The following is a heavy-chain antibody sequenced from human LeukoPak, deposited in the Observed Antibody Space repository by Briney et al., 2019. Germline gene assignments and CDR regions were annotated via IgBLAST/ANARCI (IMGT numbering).Heavy chain of an antibody. CDR1: GFTVSSNY. CDR2: IYSGGST. D-gene: IGHD3-22*01. Sequence: GGSLRLSCAASGFTVSSNYMSWVRQAPGKGLEWVSVIYSGGSTYYADSVEGRFTISRDNSKNTLYLQMNSLRAEDTAVYYCATQRSGYYYFVLSWGQGTLVTVSS. V-gene: IGHV3-66*01. J-gene: IGHJ4*02. CDR3: ATQRSGYYYFVLS.